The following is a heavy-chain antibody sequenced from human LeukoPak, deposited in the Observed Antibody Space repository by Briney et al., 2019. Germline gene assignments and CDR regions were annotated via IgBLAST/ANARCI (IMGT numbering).Heavy chain of an antibody. V-gene: IGHV3-23*01. CDR2: VRGSGSDT. J-gene: IGHJ4*02. Sequence: GGSLRLSCAASGFTFSTYAMSWVRQAPGKGLEWVSAVRGSGSDTYYADSVRGRFTISRDNSKNTLYLQMNRLRAEDTAIYFCAKTSRRSSNYDSPYDYWGQGTLVTVSS. CDR3: AKTSRRSSNYDSPYDY. D-gene: IGHD4-11*01. CDR1: GFTFSTYA.